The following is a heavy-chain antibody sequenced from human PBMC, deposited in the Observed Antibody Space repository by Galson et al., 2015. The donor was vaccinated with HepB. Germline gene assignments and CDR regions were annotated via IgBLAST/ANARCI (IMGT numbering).Heavy chain of an antibody. CDR1: GASIFNYY. J-gene: IGHJ1*01. D-gene: IGHD2-21*01. Sequence: SETLSLTCTVSGASIFNYYWSWIRQPPGKGLEWIGYIFYHAKTNYNPSLKSRVTISVDTSKNQFSLKLTSVTAADTAIYFCARDYSGDHEYFQHWGQGTLVTVSS. CDR2: IFYHAKT. CDR3: ARDYSGDHEYFQH. V-gene: IGHV4-59*01.